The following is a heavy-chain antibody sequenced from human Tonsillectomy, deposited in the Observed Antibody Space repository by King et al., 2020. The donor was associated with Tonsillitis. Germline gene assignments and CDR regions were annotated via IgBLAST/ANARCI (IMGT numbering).Heavy chain of an antibody. CDR1: GFTFSSYA. CDR2: ISYDGSNK. D-gene: IGHD3-22*01. CDR3: ARDLDDSGGYYPFGY. Sequence: VQLVESGGGVVQPGRSLRLSCAASGFTFSSYAMHWVRQAPGKGLEWVAVISYDGSNKYYADSVKGRFTISRDNSKNTLYLQMNSLRAEDTAVYYCARDLDDSGGYYPFGYWGQGTLVTVSS. V-gene: IGHV3-30-3*01. J-gene: IGHJ4*02.